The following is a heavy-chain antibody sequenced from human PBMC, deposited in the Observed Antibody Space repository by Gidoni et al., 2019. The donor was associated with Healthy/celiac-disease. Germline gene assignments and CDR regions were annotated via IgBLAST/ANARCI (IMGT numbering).Heavy chain of an antibody. CDR1: GFTFSSYS. V-gene: IGHV3-21*01. CDR3: ARDRSTHRSPPTVTPTHDY. J-gene: IGHJ4*02. CDR2: ISSRSSNI. D-gene: IGHD4-17*01. Sequence: EVQLVESGGGLVKPGGSLSISCAASGFTFSSYSMNWVRQAPGKGLVWVLSISSRSSNIYYADSVKGRFTISRDNAKNSLYLQMNSLRAEDTAVYYCARDRSTHRSPPTVTPTHDYWGQGTLVTVSS.